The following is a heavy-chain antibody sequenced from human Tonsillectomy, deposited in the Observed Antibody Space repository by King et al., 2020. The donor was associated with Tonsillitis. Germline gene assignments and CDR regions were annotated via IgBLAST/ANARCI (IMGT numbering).Heavy chain of an antibody. CDR2: ISFDGRNK. Sequence: VQLVESGGGVVQPGRSLRLSCAASRFSFSSYGMHWVRQAPGKGLEWVALISFDGRNKYYADSVKGRFTISRDNSKNTLYVQMNSLRVEDTAVYSCAKDLYTAVHDAFDIWGQGTMVTVSS. D-gene: IGHD1-1*01. CDR3: AKDLYTAVHDAFDI. V-gene: IGHV3-30*18. J-gene: IGHJ3*02. CDR1: RFSFSSYG.